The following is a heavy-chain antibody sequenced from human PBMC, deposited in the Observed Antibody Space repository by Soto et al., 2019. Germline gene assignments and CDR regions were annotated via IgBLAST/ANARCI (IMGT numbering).Heavy chain of an antibody. CDR1: GGTFSSYA. V-gene: IGHV1-69*01. J-gene: IGHJ6*02. CDR2: IIPIFGTA. Sequence: QVQLVQSGAEVKKPGSSVKVSCKAPGGTFSSYAISWVRQAPGQGLEWMGGIIPIFGTANYAQKFQGRVTITEDESTSTAYMELSSLRSEDTAVYYCARESLIEGDYYYYAMDVWGQGTTVTVSS. CDR3: ARESLIEGDYYYYAMDV. D-gene: IGHD1-26*01.